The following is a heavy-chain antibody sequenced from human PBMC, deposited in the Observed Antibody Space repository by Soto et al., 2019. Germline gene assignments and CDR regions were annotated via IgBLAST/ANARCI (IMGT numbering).Heavy chain of an antibody. CDR3: AMEGNSYCSGGSCYSGWFDP. Sequence: SETLSLTCTVSGGSISSYYWSWIRQPAGKGLEWIGRIYTSGSTNYNPSLKSRVTIAVDTSKNQFSLQLSSVTAADTAVYYCAMEGNSYCSGGSCYSGWFDPWGQGTLVTVSS. D-gene: IGHD2-15*01. V-gene: IGHV4-4*07. CDR2: IYTSGST. CDR1: GGSISSYY. J-gene: IGHJ5*02.